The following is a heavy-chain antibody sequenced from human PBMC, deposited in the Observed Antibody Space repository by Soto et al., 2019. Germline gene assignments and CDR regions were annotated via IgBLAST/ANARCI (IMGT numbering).Heavy chain of an antibody. Sequence: EVQLVESGGGLVKPGGSLRLSCAGSGFSFSNAWMNWVRQAPGKGLEWVGRIKRKIDGEATDYAAPVKGRFTVSRDDSKSALYRHMNSLKGDDTAVYYCTTGSVEGVWGQGTTVTVSS. D-gene: IGHD2-15*01. V-gene: IGHV3-15*07. CDR1: GFSFSNAW. CDR3: TTGSVEGV. J-gene: IGHJ6*02. CDR2: IKRKIDGEAT.